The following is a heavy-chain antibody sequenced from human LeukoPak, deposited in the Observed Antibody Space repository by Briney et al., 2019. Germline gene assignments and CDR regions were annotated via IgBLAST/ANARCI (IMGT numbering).Heavy chain of an antibody. Sequence: SETLSLTCAVYGGSFSGYYWSWIRQPPGKGLEWIGKINHSGSTNYNPSLKSRVTISVDTSKNQFSLKLSSVIAADTAVYYCGIAAAGKGTYWFDPWGQGTLVTVSS. CDR1: GGSFSGYY. J-gene: IGHJ5*02. D-gene: IGHD6-13*01. CDR3: GIAAAGKGTYWFDP. CDR2: INHSGST. V-gene: IGHV4-34*01.